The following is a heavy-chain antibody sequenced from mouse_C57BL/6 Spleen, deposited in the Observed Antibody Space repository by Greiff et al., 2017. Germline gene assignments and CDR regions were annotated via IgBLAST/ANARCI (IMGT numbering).Heavy chain of an antibody. V-gene: IGHV1-50*01. CDR1: GYTFTSYW. D-gene: IGHD2-4*01. Sequence: QVQLQQPGAELVKPGASVKLSCKASGYTFTSYWMQWVKQRPGQGLEWIGEIDPSDSYTNYNQKFKGKATLTVDTSSSTAYMQLRSLTSEDSAVYYCARGDYDGAYWGQGTLVTVSA. J-gene: IGHJ3*01. CDR3: ARGDYDGAY. CDR2: IDPSDSYT.